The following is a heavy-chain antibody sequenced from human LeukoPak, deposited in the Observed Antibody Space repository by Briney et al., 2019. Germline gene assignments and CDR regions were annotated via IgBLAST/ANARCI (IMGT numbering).Heavy chain of an antibody. CDR2: ISPSGSDI. J-gene: IGHJ4*02. V-gene: IGHV3-11*01. Sequence: GGSLRLSCVASGFIFSDYYMTWIRQAPGKGLEWVSYISPSGSDIYYADSVKGRFTISRDNGKKSVFLQMNSLRADDTAMYYCARSVRAGGDYWGQGTLVTVSS. CDR3: ARSVRAGGDY. CDR1: GFIFSDYY.